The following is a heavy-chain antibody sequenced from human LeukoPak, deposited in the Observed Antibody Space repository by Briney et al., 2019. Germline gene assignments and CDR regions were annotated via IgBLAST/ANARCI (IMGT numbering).Heavy chain of an antibody. D-gene: IGHD1-26*01. CDR1: GYTFTSYD. Sequence: ASVKVSCKASGYTFTSYDINWVRQATGQGLEWMGWMNPNSGNTGYAQKFQGRVTITRNTSISTAYMELSSLRSEDTAVYYCARGQWDYYYYYVGVWGKGTTVTVSS. CDR2: MNPNSGNT. CDR3: ARGQWDYYYYYVGV. J-gene: IGHJ6*03. V-gene: IGHV1-8*03.